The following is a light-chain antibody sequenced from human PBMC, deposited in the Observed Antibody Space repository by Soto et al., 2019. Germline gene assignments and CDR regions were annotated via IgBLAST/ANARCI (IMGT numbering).Light chain of an antibody. Sequence: EIVMTQSPATLSVSPGERATLSCRARQSVSSNLAWYQQKPGQAPRLLIYGASTRATGIPARFSGSESGTDLTLTISSLQSEDFAVYYCHQYNNWLLFTFGPGTKVDI. CDR2: GAS. CDR1: QSVSSN. V-gene: IGKV3-15*01. J-gene: IGKJ3*01. CDR3: HQYNNWLLFT.